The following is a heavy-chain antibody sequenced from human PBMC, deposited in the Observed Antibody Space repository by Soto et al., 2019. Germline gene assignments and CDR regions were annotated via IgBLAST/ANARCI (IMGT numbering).Heavy chain of an antibody. CDR3: AMIPVDTYMIYWFDP. D-gene: IGHD3-16*01. Sequence: GGSLRLSCAASGFTVSSYAMSWVRQAPGKGLEWVSGISGIGDSTYYADSVKGRLTISRDNSKNTLYLQMNSLRAEDTAVYYCAMIPVDTYMIYWFDPWGQGTLVTVSS. V-gene: IGHV3-23*01. CDR2: ISGIGDST. J-gene: IGHJ5*01. CDR1: GFTVSSYA.